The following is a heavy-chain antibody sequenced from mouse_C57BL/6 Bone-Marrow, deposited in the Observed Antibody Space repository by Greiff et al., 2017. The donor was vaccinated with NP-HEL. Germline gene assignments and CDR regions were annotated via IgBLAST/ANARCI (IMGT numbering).Heavy chain of an antibody. V-gene: IGHV1-64*01. CDR1: GYTFTSYW. D-gene: IGHD2-4*01. CDR2: IHPNSGST. J-gene: IGHJ1*03. CDR3: ARSDLIYYDYDEDWYFDV. Sequence: VQLQQPGAELVKPGASVKLSCKASGYTFTSYWMHWVKQRPGQGLEWIGMIHPNSGSTNYNEKFKSKATLTVDKSSSTAYMQLSSLTSEDSAVYYCARSDLIYYDYDEDWYFDVWGTGTTVTVSS.